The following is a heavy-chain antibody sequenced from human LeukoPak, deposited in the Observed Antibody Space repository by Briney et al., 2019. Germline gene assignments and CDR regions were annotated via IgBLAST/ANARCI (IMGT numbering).Heavy chain of an antibody. CDR3: ARRLTQYDCFDP. J-gene: IGHJ5*02. Sequence: SQTLSLTCAISGDSVSSNSVTWNWIRQSPSRGLEWLGRTYYRSMWYNDYAVSVRGRITVNPDTSKNRFSLHLNSVTPEDTAVYYCARRLTQYDCFDPWGQGTLVTVSS. CDR1: GDSVSSNSVT. V-gene: IGHV6-1*01. CDR2: TYYRSMWYN. D-gene: IGHD2-2*01.